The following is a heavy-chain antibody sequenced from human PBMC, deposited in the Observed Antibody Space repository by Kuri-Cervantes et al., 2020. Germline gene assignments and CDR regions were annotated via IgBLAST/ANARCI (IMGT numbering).Heavy chain of an antibody. CDR2: IYYSGST. D-gene: IGHD3-16*01. Sequence: SETLSLTCTVSGGSVSSGSYYWSWIRQPPGKGLEWIGYIYYSGSTNYNPSLKSRVTISVDTSKNQFSLKLSSVTAADTAVYYCARGFFPGGAWFDPWGQGTLVTVSS. CDR1: GGSVSSGSYY. CDR3: ARGFFPGGAWFDP. J-gene: IGHJ5*02. V-gene: IGHV4-61*01.